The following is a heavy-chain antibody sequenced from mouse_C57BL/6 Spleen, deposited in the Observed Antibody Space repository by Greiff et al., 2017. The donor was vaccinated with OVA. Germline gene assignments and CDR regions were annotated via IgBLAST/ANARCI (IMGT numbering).Heavy chain of an antibody. CDR2: IDPETGGT. CDR1: GYTFTDYE. D-gene: IGHD4-1*01. V-gene: IGHV1-15*01. CDR3: TRGKLTGTGDY. J-gene: IGHJ2*01. Sequence: QVQLKQSGAELVRPGASVTLSCKASGYTFTDYEMHWVKQTPVHGLEWIGAIDPETGGTAYNQKFKGKAILTADKSSSTAYMELRRLTSEDSAVYYCTRGKLTGTGDYWGQGTTLTVSS.